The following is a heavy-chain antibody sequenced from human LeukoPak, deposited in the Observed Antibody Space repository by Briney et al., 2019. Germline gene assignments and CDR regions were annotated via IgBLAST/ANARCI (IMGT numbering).Heavy chain of an antibody. CDR1: GGSINSYY. V-gene: IGHV4-59*01. CDR3: AYTSGWYSAFDI. D-gene: IGHD6-19*01. Sequence: SETLSLTCTVSGGSINSYYWSWIRQPPGKGLEWIGYIYFSGSTNYNPSLKSRVTISIDTSKNQFSLKLSSVTAADTAVYYCAYTSGWYSAFDIWGQGTTVTVSS. J-gene: IGHJ3*02. CDR2: IYFSGST.